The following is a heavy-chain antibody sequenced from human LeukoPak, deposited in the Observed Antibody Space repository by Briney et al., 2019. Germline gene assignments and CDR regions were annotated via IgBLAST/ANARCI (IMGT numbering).Heavy chain of an antibody. CDR2: IGIGGDT. Sequence: GGSLRLSCAASGFSFSSYDMHWVRQGTGKGLEWVSGIGIGGDTHYPGSVKGRFTISRENAENSLYLQMSSLRVGDTAVYYCARAARFLDSTGAHAFDLWGQGTLVTVSS. CDR1: GFSFSSYD. D-gene: IGHD3-22*01. J-gene: IGHJ3*01. V-gene: IGHV3-13*01. CDR3: ARAARFLDSTGAHAFDL.